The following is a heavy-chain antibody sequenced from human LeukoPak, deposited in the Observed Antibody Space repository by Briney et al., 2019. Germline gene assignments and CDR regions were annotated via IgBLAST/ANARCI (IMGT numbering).Heavy chain of an antibody. Sequence: SETLSLTCAVYGGSFSGYYWSWIRQPPGKGGEWIGEINHSGSTNYNPSLKSRVTTSVETSKIQFSLKLSSVTAADSAVYYCARDSCSSTSCRSKFDNWGQGTLVTVSS. D-gene: IGHD2-2*01. V-gene: IGHV4-34*01. CDR3: ARDSCSSTSCRSKFDN. J-gene: IGHJ4*02. CDR2: INHSGST. CDR1: GGSFSGYY.